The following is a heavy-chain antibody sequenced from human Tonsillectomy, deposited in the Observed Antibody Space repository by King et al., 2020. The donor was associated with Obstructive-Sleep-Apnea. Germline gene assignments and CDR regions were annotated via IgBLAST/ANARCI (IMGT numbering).Heavy chain of an antibody. CDR3: AKRVDTAMVFDY. D-gene: IGHD5-18*01. CDR2: INTGGGTT. J-gene: IGHJ4*02. CDR1: GFTFSNYA. Sequence: VQLVESGGGLVQPGGSLGLSCAASGFTFSNYAMSWVRQAPGKGLEWVSAINTGGGTTYYADSVKGRFTISRDNSKNTLYLQMNSLRAEDTAVYYCAKRVDTAMVFDYWGQGTLVTVSS. V-gene: IGHV3-23*04.